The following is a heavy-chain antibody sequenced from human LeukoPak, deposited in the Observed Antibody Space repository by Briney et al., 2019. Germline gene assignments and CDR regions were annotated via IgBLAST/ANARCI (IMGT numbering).Heavy chain of an antibody. CDR1: GFTLSSYW. J-gene: IGHJ4*02. D-gene: IGHD2-2*01. CDR3: ARERYCSSTSCYELDY. Sequence: GGSLRLSCAASGFTLSSYWMSWVRQAPGKGLEWVANIKQDGSEKYYVDSVKGRFTISRDNAKNSLYLQMNSLRAEDTAVYYCARERYCSSTSCYELDYWGQGTLVTVSS. V-gene: IGHV3-7*01. CDR2: IKQDGSEK.